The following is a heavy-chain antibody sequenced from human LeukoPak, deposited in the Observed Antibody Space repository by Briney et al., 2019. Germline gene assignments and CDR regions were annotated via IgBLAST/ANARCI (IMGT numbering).Heavy chain of an antibody. V-gene: IGHV1-2*02. CDR3: ARVGLRYSSGWLH. CDR2: INPNSGGT. D-gene: IGHD6-19*01. J-gene: IGHJ4*02. Sequence: ASVKVSCKASGYAFTGYYMHWVRQAPGQGLEWMGWINPNSGGTNYAQKFQGRVTMTRDTSISTAYMELSRLRSDDTAVYYCARVGLRYSSGWLHWGQGTLVTVSS. CDR1: GYAFTGYY.